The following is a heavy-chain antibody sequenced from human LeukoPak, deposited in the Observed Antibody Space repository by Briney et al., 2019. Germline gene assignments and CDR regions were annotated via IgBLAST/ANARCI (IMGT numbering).Heavy chain of an antibody. D-gene: IGHD3-22*01. CDR1: GFTFSSYA. V-gene: IGHV3-30*04. CDR2: ISYDGSNK. J-gene: IGHJ4*02. Sequence: GRSLRLSCAASGFTFSSYAMHWVRQAPGKGLEWVAVISYDGSNKYYADSVKGRFTISRDNAKNSLYLQMNSLRAEDTAVYHCARDPPAYYYDSSGYRTFDYWGQGTLVTVSS. CDR3: ARDPPAYYYDSSGYRTFDY.